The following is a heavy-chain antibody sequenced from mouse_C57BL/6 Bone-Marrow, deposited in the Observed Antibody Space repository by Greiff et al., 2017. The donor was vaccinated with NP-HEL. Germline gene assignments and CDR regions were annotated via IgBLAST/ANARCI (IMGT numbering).Heavy chain of an antibody. V-gene: IGHV3-8*01. CDR1: GYSITSDY. J-gene: IGHJ4*01. D-gene: IGHD2-2*01. CDR2: ISYSGSS. Sequence: EVMLVESGPGLAKPSQTLSLTCSVTGYSITSDYWNWIRKFPGNKLEYMGYISYSGSSYYNPSLKSRISITRDTSKNQYYLQLNSVTTEDTATYYCARSHLWLRRIYYALDYWGQGTSVTVSA. CDR3: ARSHLWLRRIYYALDY.